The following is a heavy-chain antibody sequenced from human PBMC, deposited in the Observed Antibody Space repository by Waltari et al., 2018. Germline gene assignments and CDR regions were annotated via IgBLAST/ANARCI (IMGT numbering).Heavy chain of an antibody. CDR1: GFTFSSYA. CDR2: ISCDGSNK. V-gene: IGHV3-30-3*01. J-gene: IGHJ3*02. Sequence: QVQLVESGGGVVQPGRSLRLSCAASGFTFSSYAMHWVRQAPGKGLEWVAVISCDGSNKYYADAVKARFTISRDNAKNTLNRQMNSLRAEETAVYYCARGGRVGAVDAFDIWGQGTMVTVSS. CDR3: ARGGRVGAVDAFDI. D-gene: IGHD1-26*01.